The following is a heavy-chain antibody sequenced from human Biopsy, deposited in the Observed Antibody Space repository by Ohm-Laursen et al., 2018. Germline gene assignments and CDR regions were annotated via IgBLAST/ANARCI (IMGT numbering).Heavy chain of an antibody. Sequence: SVKVSCKAPGGTFSNYGVNWVRQAPGQGLEWLGGNNPILGTGNYAQKFQDRVTVAADTSTSTATMELRSLRSDDTAVYYCATKLTGYFHHWGQGTLVIVSS. CDR3: ATKLTGYFHH. CDR1: GGTFSNYG. J-gene: IGHJ1*01. D-gene: IGHD3-9*01. CDR2: NNPILGTG. V-gene: IGHV1-69*06.